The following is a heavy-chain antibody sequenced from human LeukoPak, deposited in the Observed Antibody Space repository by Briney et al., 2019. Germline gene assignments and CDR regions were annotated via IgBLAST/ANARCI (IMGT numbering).Heavy chain of an antibody. CDR2: ISAYNGNT. J-gene: IGHJ4*02. CDR1: GYTFTSYG. Sequence: ASVKVSCKASGYTFTSYGISWVRQAPGQGLEWMAWISAYNGNTDYAQNLRGRVTMTTDTSTSTAYMELRSLRSDDTAVYYCARHSLPGTTPFDYWGQGSLVTVSS. V-gene: IGHV1-18*01. D-gene: IGHD1-1*01. CDR3: ARHSLPGTTPFDY.